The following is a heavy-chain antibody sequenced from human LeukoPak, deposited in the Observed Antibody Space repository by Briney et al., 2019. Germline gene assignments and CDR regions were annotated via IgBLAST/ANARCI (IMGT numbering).Heavy chain of an antibody. CDR1: GFDFNIYE. V-gene: IGHV3-48*03. CDR3: ARVPYVFDL. Sequence: GGSLRLSCAASGFDFNIYEMNWVRQAPGKGLEWVSYISADGATIYYADSVKGRFTISRDTMKSSLHLQMSSLKAEDTAVYYCARVPYVFDLWGQGTMVTVSS. CDR2: ISADGATI. J-gene: IGHJ3*01.